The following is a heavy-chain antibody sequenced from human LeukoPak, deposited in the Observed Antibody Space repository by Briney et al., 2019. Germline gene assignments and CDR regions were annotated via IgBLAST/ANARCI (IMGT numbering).Heavy chain of an antibody. CDR3: ARVPWVGKLDV. D-gene: IGHD1-26*01. Sequence: PSQTLSLTCTVSGGSISSGSYYWSWIRQPAGKGLEWIGRIYTSGSTNYNPSLKSLVTISVDTSKNQSSLKLSSVTAADTAVYYCARVPWVGKLDVWGKGTTVTVSS. CDR1: GGSISSGSYY. V-gene: IGHV4-61*02. CDR2: IYTSGST. J-gene: IGHJ6*04.